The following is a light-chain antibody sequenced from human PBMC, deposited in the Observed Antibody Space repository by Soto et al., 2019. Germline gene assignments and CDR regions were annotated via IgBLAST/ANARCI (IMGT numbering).Light chain of an antibody. J-gene: IGLJ2*01. V-gene: IGLV3-21*02. CDR1: NIGSKS. Sequence: SYELTQPPSVSVAPGQTARITCGGNNIGSKSVHWYQQKPGQAPVLVVYGDSDRPSGIPERFSGSNSGNTATLTISRVEAGDEVDYYCQVWDSSSDHVVFGGGTKVTVL. CDR2: GDS. CDR3: QVWDSSSDHVV.